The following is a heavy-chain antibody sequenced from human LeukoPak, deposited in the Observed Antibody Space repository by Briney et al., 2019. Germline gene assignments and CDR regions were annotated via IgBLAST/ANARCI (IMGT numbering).Heavy chain of an antibody. CDR2: IYYSGST. CDR3: ASHVAYSYGPDY. CDR1: GGSISSYY. D-gene: IGHD5-18*01. J-gene: IGHJ4*02. V-gene: IGHV4-59*08. Sequence: PSETLSLTCTVTGGSISSYYWSWIRQPPGKGLEWVGYIYYSGSTNYNPSLKSRVTISVDTSKNQFSLKLSSVTAADTAVYYCASHVAYSYGPDYWGQGTLVTVSS.